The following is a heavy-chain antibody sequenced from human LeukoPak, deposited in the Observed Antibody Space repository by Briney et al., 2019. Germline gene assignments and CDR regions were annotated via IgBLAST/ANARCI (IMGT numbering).Heavy chain of an antibody. V-gene: IGHV3-20*04. CDR2: INWNGGST. CDR3: ARVVGYYYDSSGYYGPYYFDY. D-gene: IGHD3-22*01. Sequence: GGSLRLSCAASGFTFSSYEMNWVRQAPEKGLEWVSGINWNGGSTGYADSVKGRFTISRDNAKNSLYLQMNSLRAEDTALYYCARVVGYYYDSSGYYGPYYFDYWGQGTLVTVSS. J-gene: IGHJ4*02. CDR1: GFTFSSYE.